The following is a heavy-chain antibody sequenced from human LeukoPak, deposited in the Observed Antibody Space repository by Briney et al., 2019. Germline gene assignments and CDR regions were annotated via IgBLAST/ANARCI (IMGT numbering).Heavy chain of an antibody. CDR3: AKGEVESDYYDSSGYIDY. Sequence: GGSLRLSCAASGFTFSSYGMHWVRQAPGKGLEWVAVISYDGSNKYNADSVKGRFTISRDNSKNTLYLQMNSLRAEDTAVYYCAKGEVESDYYDSSGYIDYWGQGTLVTVSS. CDR2: ISYDGSNK. V-gene: IGHV3-30*18. CDR1: GFTFSSYG. J-gene: IGHJ4*02. D-gene: IGHD3-22*01.